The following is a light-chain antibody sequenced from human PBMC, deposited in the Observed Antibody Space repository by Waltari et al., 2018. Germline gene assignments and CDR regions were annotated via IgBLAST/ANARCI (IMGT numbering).Light chain of an antibody. J-gene: IGLJ3*02. CDR2: ENS. V-gene: IGLV1-40*01. CDR1: SSNIGAGNY. CDR3: SSYAGSNTWV. Sequence: QSVLTQAPSASGDPGQTVTISCTGSSSNIGAGNYVSWYQQFPGTAPKLLLYENSKRPSGVSDRSSGSKSGTSASLTITGLQAEDEADYYCSSYAGSNTWVFGGGTRLTVL.